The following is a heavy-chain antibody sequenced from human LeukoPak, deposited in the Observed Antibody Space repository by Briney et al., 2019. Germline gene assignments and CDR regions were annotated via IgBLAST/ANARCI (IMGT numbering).Heavy chain of an antibody. CDR3: ARVQYYDSSGYLDY. D-gene: IGHD3-22*01. J-gene: IGHJ4*02. V-gene: IGHV3-21*01. CDR1: GFTFSSYI. Sequence: GGALRLSCAASGFTFSSYIMNWVRQAPGKGLEWVSSISSSSSYIYYADSVKGRFTISRDNAKNSLYLQMNSLRAEDTAVYYCARVQYYDSSGYLDYWGQGTLVTVSS. CDR2: ISSSSSYI.